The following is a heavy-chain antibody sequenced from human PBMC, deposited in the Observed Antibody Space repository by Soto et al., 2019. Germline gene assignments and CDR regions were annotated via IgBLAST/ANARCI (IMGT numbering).Heavy chain of an antibody. CDR1: GGSISSGDYY. CDR3: ARASSSSWGNWFDP. Sequence: PSETLSLTCTVSGGSISSGDYYWSWIRQPPGKGLEWIGYIYYSGSTYYNPSLKSRVTISVDTSKNQFSLKLSSVTAADTAVYYCARASSSSWGNWFDPWGQGTLVTVSS. J-gene: IGHJ5*02. D-gene: IGHD6-13*01. V-gene: IGHV4-30-4*01. CDR2: IYYSGST.